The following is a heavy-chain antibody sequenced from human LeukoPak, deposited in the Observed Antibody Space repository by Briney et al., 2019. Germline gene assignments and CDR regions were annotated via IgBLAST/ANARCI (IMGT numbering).Heavy chain of an antibody. CDR3: ARKVGVLTDY. J-gene: IGHJ4*02. V-gene: IGHV1-18*01. CDR2: ISAYNGNT. D-gene: IGHD1-26*01. CDR1: GYRFSGYY. Sequence: ASVKVSCKTSGYRFSGYYMHWVRQAPGQGLEWMGWISAYNGNTNYAQKLQGRVTMTTDTSTSTAYMELRSLRSDDTAVYYCARKVGVLTDYWGQGTLVTVSS.